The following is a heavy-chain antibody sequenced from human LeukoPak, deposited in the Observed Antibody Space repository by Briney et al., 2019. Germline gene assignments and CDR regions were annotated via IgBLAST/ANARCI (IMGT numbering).Heavy chain of an antibody. V-gene: IGHV3-23*01. D-gene: IGHD3-10*01. CDR1: GFTFSSYA. J-gene: IGHJ4*02. CDR3: AKDHLLWFGAQDYFDY. CDR2: ISGSGGST. Sequence: PGGSLRLSCAASGFTFSSYAMSWVRQAPGKGLGWVSAISGSGGSTYYADSVKGRFTISRDNSKNTLYLQMNSLRAEDTAVYYCAKDHLLWFGAQDYFDYWGQGTLVTVSS.